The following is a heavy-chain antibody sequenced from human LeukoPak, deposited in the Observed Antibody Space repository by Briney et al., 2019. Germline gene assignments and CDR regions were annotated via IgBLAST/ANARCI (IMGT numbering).Heavy chain of an antibody. D-gene: IGHD2-2*01. CDR1: GFTFSSYG. J-gene: IGHJ4*02. CDR2: ILFDGSNS. CDR3: AKVSPGAVPPAALDY. Sequence: GGSLRLSCAASGFTFSSYGMHWVRQAPGKGLEWVASILFDGSNSYYANSVKGRFTISRDNSKNTLYLQMNSLRTDDTALYYCAKVSPGAVPPAALDYWGQGTLVTVSS. V-gene: IGHV3-30*02.